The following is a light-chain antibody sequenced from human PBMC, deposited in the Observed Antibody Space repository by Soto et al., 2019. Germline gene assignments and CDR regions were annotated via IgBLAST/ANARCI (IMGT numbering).Light chain of an antibody. CDR1: SSDVGAYDY. CDR2: EVS. Sequence: QSVLTQPASVSGSPGESITISCTGTSSDVGAYDYVSWYQQHPDKAPKLIIYEVSHRPSGVSNRFSGSKSVNTATLTISGLQAEDEADYYCSSYKSSSTRVFGTGTKVTVL. V-gene: IGLV2-14*03. J-gene: IGLJ1*01. CDR3: SSYKSSSTRV.